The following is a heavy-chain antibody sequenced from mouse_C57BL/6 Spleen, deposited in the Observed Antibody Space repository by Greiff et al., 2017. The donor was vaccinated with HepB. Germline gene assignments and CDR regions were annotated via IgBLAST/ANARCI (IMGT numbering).Heavy chain of an antibody. CDR3: ARELYYGNSYYFDY. CDR2: ISSGSSTI. D-gene: IGHD2-1*01. Sequence: VQLKESGGGLVKPGGSLKLSCAASGFTFSDYGMHWVRQAPEKGLEWVAYISSGSSTIYYADTVKGRFTISRDNAKNTLFLQMTSLRSEDTAMYYCARELYYGNSYYFDYWGQGTTLTVSS. CDR1: GFTFSDYG. J-gene: IGHJ2*01. V-gene: IGHV5-17*01.